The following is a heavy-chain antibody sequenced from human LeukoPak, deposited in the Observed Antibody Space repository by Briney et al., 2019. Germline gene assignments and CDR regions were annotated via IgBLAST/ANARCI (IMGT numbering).Heavy chain of an antibody. CDR2: LYTGRST. CDR1: GGSITNYY. V-gene: IGHV4-4*07. J-gene: IGHJ4*02. Sequence: SETLSLTCTVSGGSITNYYWSWIRQPAGKGLEWIGRLYTGRSTDYNPSLKSRVTMSVDTSNSQFSLKLSSVTAADTAIYYCARETTGTTAYWGQGTLVTVSS. D-gene: IGHD1-7*01. CDR3: ARETTGTTAY.